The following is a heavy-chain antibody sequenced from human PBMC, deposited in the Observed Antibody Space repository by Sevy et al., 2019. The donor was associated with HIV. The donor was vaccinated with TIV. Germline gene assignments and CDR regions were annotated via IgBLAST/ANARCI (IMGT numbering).Heavy chain of an antibody. CDR3: TRDDVLLDYYYDMDV. V-gene: IGHV6-1*01. CDR1: GDSVSTNSAA. Sequence: KQSQTLSLTCAIYGDSVSTNSAAWNWIRQSPSRGLEWLGRTYYRSKWYNDYAESLKSRITINPDTSKNQFSLLLHSVTPEDTAVYYCTRDDVLLDYYYDMDVWGQGTTVTVSS. CDR2: TYYRSKWYN. J-gene: IGHJ6*02.